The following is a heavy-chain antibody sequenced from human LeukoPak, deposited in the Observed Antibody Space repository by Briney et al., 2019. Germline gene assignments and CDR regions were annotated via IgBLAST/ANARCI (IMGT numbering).Heavy chain of an antibody. V-gene: IGHV3-30*18. CDR1: GFTFSNYG. D-gene: IGHD2-2*01. CDR2: ISYDGSNK. CDR3: AKAYGYCTTTSCSHEEFDY. J-gene: IGHJ4*02. Sequence: GGSLRLSCAAPGFTFSNYGMHWVRQAPGKGLEWVAVISYDGSNKYYADSVKGRFAISRDNSKNALYLHMNSLRAEDTAVYYCAKAYGYCTTTSCSHEEFDYWGQGTLVTVSS.